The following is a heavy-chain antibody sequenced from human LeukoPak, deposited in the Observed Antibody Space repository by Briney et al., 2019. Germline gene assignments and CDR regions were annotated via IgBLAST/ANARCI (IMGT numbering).Heavy chain of an antibody. CDR1: GYTFTGYY. D-gene: IGHD2-15*01. CDR2: INPNSGGT. CDR3: ARVCSGASCYSVGAFDI. Sequence: GASVKVSCKASGYTFTGYYMHWVRQAPGQGLEWMGWINPNSGGTNYAQKFQGRVTMTRDTSISTAYMELSRLRSDDTAVYYCARVCSGASCYSVGAFDIWGQGTMVTVSS. J-gene: IGHJ3*02. V-gene: IGHV1-2*02.